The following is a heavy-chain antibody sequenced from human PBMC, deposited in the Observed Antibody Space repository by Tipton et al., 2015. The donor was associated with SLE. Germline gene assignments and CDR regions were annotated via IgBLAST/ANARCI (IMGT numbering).Heavy chain of an antibody. D-gene: IGHD1-7*01. Sequence: QSGAEVKKPGASVKVSCKASRYIFTGYSMHWVRQAPGQGLEWMGWINPNSGGTNYAQKFQGMVTMTRDTSISTAYMELSSLRSDDTAVYYCATVGELLFDYWGQGTLVTVSS. CDR2: INPNSGGT. J-gene: IGHJ4*02. CDR1: RYIFTGYS. CDR3: ATVGELLFDY. V-gene: IGHV1-2*02.